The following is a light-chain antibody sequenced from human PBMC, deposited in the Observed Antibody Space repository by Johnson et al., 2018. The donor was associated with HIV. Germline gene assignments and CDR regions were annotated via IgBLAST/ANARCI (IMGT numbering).Light chain of an antibody. J-gene: IGLJ1*01. CDR2: ENN. V-gene: IGLV1-51*02. CDR3: GTWDSSLSAGGNG. CDR1: SSNIGNNF. Sequence: QLVLTQPPSVSAAPGQKVTISCSGSSSNIGNNFVSWYQQLPGTAPKLLIYENNKRPSGIPARFSGSKSGTSATLGITGLQTGDEADYYCGTWDSSLSAGGNGFGTVTKVTVL.